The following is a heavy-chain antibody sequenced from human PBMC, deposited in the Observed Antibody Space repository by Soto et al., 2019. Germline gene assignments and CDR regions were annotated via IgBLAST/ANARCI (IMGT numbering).Heavy chain of an antibody. Sequence: QMHLQESGPGLVKPSETLSLTCTVSGDSVSSNTYFWSWIRQPPGKRLEWLGYIYYNENTNYNPSLRSRINISLXPTXNXFSLXXASVTVADTAVYYCARRAYGGDYWGQGILVSVS. CDR3: ARRAYGGDY. V-gene: IGHV4-61*01. CDR1: GDSVSSNTYF. D-gene: IGHD4-17*01. CDR2: IYYNENT. J-gene: IGHJ4*02.